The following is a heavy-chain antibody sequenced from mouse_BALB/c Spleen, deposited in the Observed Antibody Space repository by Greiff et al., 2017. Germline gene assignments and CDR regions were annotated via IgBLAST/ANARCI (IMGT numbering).Heavy chain of an antibody. J-gene: IGHJ4*01. V-gene: IGHV1S29*02. CDR2: IYPYNGGT. CDR1: GYTFTDYN. Sequence: VQLQQSGPELVKPGASVKISCKASGYTFTDYNMHWVKQSHGKSLEWIGYIYPYNGGTGYNQKFKSKATLTVDNSSSTAYMELRSLTSEDSAVYYCARDDGQVSAMDYWGQGTSVTVSS. D-gene: IGHD6-2*01. CDR3: ARDDGQVSAMDY.